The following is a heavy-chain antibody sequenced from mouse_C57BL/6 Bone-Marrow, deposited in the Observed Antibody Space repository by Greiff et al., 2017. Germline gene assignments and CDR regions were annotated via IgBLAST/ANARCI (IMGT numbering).Heavy chain of an antibody. D-gene: IGHD1-1*01. J-gene: IGHJ1*03. V-gene: IGHV5-17*01. Sequence: EVMLVESGGGLVKPGGSLKLSCAASGFTFSDYGMHWVRQAPEKGLEWVAYISSGSSTIYYADTVKGRFTISRDNAKNTLFLQMTSLRSEDTAMYYCARITTVAWYFDVWGTGTTVTVSS. CDR2: ISSGSSTI. CDR1: GFTFSDYG. CDR3: ARITTVAWYFDV.